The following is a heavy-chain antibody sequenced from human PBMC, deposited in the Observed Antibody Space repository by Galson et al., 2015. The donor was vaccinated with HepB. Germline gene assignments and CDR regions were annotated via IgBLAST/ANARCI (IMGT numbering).Heavy chain of an antibody. Sequence: SVKVSCKASGYTFTSYYMHWVRQAPGQGLEWMGIINPSGGSTSYAQKFQGRVTMTRDTSTSTVYMELSSLRSEGTAVYYCARGDYDSSGYLPEGMDVWGQGTTVTVSS. V-gene: IGHV1-46*01. CDR1: GYTFTSYY. CDR3: ARGDYDSSGYLPEGMDV. J-gene: IGHJ6*02. CDR2: INPSGGST. D-gene: IGHD3-22*01.